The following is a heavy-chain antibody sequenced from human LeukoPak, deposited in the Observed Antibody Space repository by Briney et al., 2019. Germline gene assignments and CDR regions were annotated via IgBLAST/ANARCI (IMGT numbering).Heavy chain of an antibody. CDR1: GYTFTNYD. CDR2: MNPKSGNT. V-gene: IGHV1-8*03. D-gene: IGHD3-3*01. Sequence: ASVKVSCKASGYTFTNYDINWVRQATGQGLEWMGWMNPKSGNTGYAQKFQGRVTITRNTSISTAYMELSSLRSEDTAVYYCARAPTYDFWSGYYYYYYMDVWGKGTTVTVSS. J-gene: IGHJ6*03. CDR3: ARAPTYDFWSGYYYYYYMDV.